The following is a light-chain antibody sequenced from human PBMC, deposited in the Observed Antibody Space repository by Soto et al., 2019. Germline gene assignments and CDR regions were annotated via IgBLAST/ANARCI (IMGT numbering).Light chain of an antibody. Sequence: AIQLTQSPSSLSASVGDSVTITCRASQGIRSGLAWYQQTPGRAPNLLIYEASTLERGVPSRFSGSRPGTDFTLTVSSLQPADWATYYSQQFDEYPFSFGPGTKVDF. V-gene: IGKV1D-13*01. CDR3: QQFDEYPFS. J-gene: IGKJ3*01. CDR2: EAS. CDR1: QGIRSG.